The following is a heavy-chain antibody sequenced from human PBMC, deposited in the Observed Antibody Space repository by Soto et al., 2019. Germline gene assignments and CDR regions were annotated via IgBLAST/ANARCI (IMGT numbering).Heavy chain of an antibody. CDR3: ARDFRYSSGPADHYGMDV. Sequence: GGSLRLSCAASGFTFSSYGMHWVRQAPGKGLEWVAVIWYDGSNKYYADSVKGRFTISRDNSKNTLYLQMNSLRAEDTAVYYCARDFRYSSGPADHYGMDVRGQGTTVTVSS. CDR1: GFTFSSYG. V-gene: IGHV3-33*01. CDR2: IWYDGSNK. J-gene: IGHJ6*02. D-gene: IGHD6-19*01.